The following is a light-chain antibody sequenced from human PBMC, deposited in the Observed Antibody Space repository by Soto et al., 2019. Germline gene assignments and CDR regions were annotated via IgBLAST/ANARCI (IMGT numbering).Light chain of an antibody. CDR3: MQGTHWPWT. V-gene: IGKV2-30*01. CDR2: QVS. Sequence: DAVLTQSPLSLPVTLGQPAAISCRSSQSLVYSNGNAYLIWFQQGPGQSPRRLIYQVSTRDAGVPDRFSGSGSGTYFTLTISRVEAEDVGLYYCMQGTHWPWTFGQGTKVEIK. CDR1: QSLVYSNGNAY. J-gene: IGKJ1*01.